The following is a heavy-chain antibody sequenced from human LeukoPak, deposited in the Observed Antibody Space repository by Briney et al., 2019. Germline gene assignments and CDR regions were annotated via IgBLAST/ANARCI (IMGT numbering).Heavy chain of an antibody. Sequence: SETLSLTCSVSACSISSYYWTWIRQPPGKGLEWIGYIYYSGSTNYNPSLKSRVTISVNSSKNQFSLKLTSVTAADTAVYYCARGVNSGYFDYCGQGTLVTVSS. CDR2: IYYSGST. D-gene: IGHD1-26*01. V-gene: IGHV4-59*01. CDR1: ACSISSYY. J-gene: IGHJ4*02. CDR3: ARGVNSGYFDY.